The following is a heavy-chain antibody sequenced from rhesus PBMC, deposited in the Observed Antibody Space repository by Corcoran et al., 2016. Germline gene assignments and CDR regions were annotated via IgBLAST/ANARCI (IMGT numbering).Heavy chain of an antibody. D-gene: IGHD3-22*01. Sequence: QVQLVQSGAEVKKPESSVKVSCKASGYTFTDYYMHWLRQAPRQGLEGMGGINTYKGNTKYAQKFKGRVTMTRDTSTSTAYMELSSRRSEDTAVYYCARALPLLLFDYWGQGVLVTVSS. CDR3: ARALPLLLFDY. V-gene: IGHV1S2*01. CDR1: GYTFTDYY. CDR2: INTYKGNT. J-gene: IGHJ4*01.